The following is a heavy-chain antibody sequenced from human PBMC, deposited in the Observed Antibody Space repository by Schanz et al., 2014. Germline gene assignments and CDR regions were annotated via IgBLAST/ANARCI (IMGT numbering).Heavy chain of an antibody. V-gene: IGHV3-33*06. J-gene: IGHJ4*02. CDR2: VCYDGSKK. CDR1: GFTFISYG. Sequence: QAQLVESGGGVVQPGRSLRLSCVASGFTFISYGMHWVRQVPGKGLEWVAVVCYDGSKKYYADSVKGRFTTSRDNSKNTLYVQVNSLRAEDTAVYYCAKHVRSLTGNDYWGQGTLVTVSS. CDR3: AKHVRSLTGNDY. D-gene: IGHD3-9*01.